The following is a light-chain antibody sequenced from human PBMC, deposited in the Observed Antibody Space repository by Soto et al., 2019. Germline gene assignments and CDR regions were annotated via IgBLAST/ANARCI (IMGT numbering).Light chain of an antibody. J-gene: IGLJ1*01. CDR1: SSNIGAGYD. V-gene: IGLV1-40*01. Sequence: QSVLTQPPSVSGAPGQRVTISCTGSSSNIGAGYDVHWYQHLPGTAPKLLIYGSSNRPSGVPDRFSGSKSGTSASLAITGLQAEDEADYYCQSYDSSLSGSYVFGTGTKHTVL. CDR3: QSYDSSLSGSYV. CDR2: GSS.